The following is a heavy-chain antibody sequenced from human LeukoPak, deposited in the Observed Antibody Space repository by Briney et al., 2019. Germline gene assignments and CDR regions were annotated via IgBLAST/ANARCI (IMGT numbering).Heavy chain of an antibody. CDR3: ARGSATVSDH. CDR2: IYYSGST. Sequence: PSETLSLTCTVSGGSISSHYWSWIRQPPGKGLEWIGYIYYSGSTNYNPSLESRVTISVDTSKNQFSLKLSSVTAADTAVYYCARGSATVSDHWGQGTLVTVSS. CDR1: GGSISSHY. J-gene: IGHJ4*02. D-gene: IGHD5-18*01. V-gene: IGHV4-59*11.